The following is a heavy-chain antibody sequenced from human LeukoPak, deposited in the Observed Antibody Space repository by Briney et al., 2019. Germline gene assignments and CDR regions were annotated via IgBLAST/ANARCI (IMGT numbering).Heavy chain of an antibody. V-gene: IGHV3-11*01. CDR2: ITSSGNTI. CDR3: ARPLGEYQLLYPDY. J-gene: IGHJ4*02. D-gene: IGHD2-2*02. CDR1: GFTFSDYY. Sequence: GGSLRLSCAASGFTFSDYYMHWIRQAPGKGLEWVSSITSSGNTIYYADSVKGRFTISRDNAKSSLYLQMNSLRAEDTAVYYCARPLGEYQLLYPDYGGQGTLVTVSS.